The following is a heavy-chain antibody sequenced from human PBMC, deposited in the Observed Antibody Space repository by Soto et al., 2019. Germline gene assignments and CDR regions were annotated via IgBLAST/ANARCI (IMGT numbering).Heavy chain of an antibody. D-gene: IGHD3-9*01. CDR1: GFTFISYA. CDR3: ATSLDILTGYYTFNFDY. CDR2: ISGSGGST. J-gene: IGHJ4*02. V-gene: IGHV3-23*01. Sequence: GGSLRLSCAASGFTFISYAMSWVRQAPGKGLEWVSAISGSGGSTYYADSVKGRFTISRDNSKNTLYLQMNSLRAEDTAVYYCATSLDILTGYYTFNFDYWGQGTLVTVSS.